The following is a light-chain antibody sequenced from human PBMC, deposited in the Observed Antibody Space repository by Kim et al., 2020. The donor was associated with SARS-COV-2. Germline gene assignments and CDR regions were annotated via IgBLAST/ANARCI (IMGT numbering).Light chain of an antibody. V-gene: IGLV3-19*01. CDR3: NSRDSRGNHRWV. Sequence: SSELTQDPAVSVALGQTVRITCQGDSLRSYYASWYQQKPGQAPVFVIYGKNNQPSGIPDRFSGSSSGNTASLTITGAQAEDEADDYCNSRDSRGNHRWVF. CDR2: GKN. CDR1: SLRSYY. J-gene: IGLJ3*02.